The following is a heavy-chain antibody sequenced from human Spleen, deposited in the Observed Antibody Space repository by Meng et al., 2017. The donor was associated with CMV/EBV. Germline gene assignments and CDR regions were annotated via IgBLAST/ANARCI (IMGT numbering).Heavy chain of an antibody. CDR1: GYTFTGYY. J-gene: IGHJ4*02. V-gene: IGHV1-2*02. D-gene: IGHD3-3*01. Sequence: ASVKVSCKASGYTFTGYYMHWVRQAPGQGLEWMGWINPNSGGTDYAQRFQGRVTMTRDTSISTAYMELSRLRSDDTAVYFCARHHGGYDFWSGYPDDNWGQGTLVTVSS. CDR3: ARHHGGYDFWSGYPDDN. CDR2: INPNSGGT.